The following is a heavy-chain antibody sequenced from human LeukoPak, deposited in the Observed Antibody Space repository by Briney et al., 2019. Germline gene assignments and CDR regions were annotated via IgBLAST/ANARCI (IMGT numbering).Heavy chain of an antibody. J-gene: IGHJ4*02. CDR3: ARVSLDWLYYFDY. Sequence: GSLRLSCAASGFTFSSYWMSWIRQPPGKGLEWIGHIYHSGRTNYNPSLKSRVTISVDTSKNQFSLRLSSVTAADTAVYFCARVSLDWLYYFDYWGQGTLVTVFS. D-gene: IGHD3-9*01. CDR2: IYHSGRT. V-gene: IGHV4-59*01. CDR1: GFTFSSYW.